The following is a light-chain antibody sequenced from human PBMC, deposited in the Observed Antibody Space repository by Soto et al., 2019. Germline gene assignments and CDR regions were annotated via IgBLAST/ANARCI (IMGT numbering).Light chain of an antibody. CDR3: QQYNNWPLT. J-gene: IGKJ4*01. Sequence: EIVMTQSPATLSVSPGETATLSCRASQSLTSYLAWYQQKPDQAPRLLIYGISTRATDIPARFSGSGSGTEFTLTISSLQSEDFAVYYCQQYNNWPLTLGGGTKVEIK. CDR1: QSLTSY. V-gene: IGKV3-15*01. CDR2: GIS.